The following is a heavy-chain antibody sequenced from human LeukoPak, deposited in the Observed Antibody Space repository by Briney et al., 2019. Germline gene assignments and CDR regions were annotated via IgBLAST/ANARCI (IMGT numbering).Heavy chain of an antibody. Sequence: GSLRLSCAASGFTVSSNYMSWVRQAPGKGLEWVSVICSGGSTYYADSVKGRFTISRDNSKNTLYLQMNSLRAEDTAVYYCARDVGYSGYDLGYWGQGTLVTVSS. D-gene: IGHD5-12*01. J-gene: IGHJ4*02. V-gene: IGHV3-66*01. CDR1: GFTVSSNY. CDR3: ARDVGYSGYDLGY. CDR2: ICSGGST.